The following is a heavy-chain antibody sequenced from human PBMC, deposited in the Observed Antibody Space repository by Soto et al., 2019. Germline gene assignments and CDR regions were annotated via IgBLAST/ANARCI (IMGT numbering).Heavy chain of an antibody. J-gene: IGHJ4*02. Sequence: GGSLRLSCAASGVTFDTRAIHWLRQAPGQGLEWVAVISFDGSNKRYVDSVEGRFSISRDNSKTTSYLEMNGLKPEDTALYYCAIDYGFWSGYFDYWGQGTQVTVSS. CDR2: ISFDGSNK. D-gene: IGHD3-3*01. V-gene: IGHV3-30*03. CDR3: AIDYGFWSGYFDY. CDR1: GVTFDTRA.